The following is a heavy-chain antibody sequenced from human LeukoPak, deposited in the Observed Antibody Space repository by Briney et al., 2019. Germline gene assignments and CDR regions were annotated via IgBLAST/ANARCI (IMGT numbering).Heavy chain of an antibody. J-gene: IGHJ5*02. Sequence: ASVKVSCKASGYTFTSYDINWVRQATGQGIEWMGWMNPNSGNTGYAQKFQGRVTMTRNTSISTAYMELSSLRSEDTAVYYCARVDDILTGYFWFDPWGQGTLVTVSS. CDR1: GYTFTSYD. CDR2: MNPNSGNT. CDR3: ARVDDILTGYFWFDP. D-gene: IGHD3-9*01. V-gene: IGHV1-8*01.